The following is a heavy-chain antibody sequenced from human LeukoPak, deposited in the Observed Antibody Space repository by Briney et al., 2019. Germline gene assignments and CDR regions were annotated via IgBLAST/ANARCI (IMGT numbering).Heavy chain of an antibody. D-gene: IGHD6-19*01. CDR1: GFTFDDYA. CDR3: AKSVAGTFDY. Sequence: GGSLRLSCAASGFTFDDYAMHWVRQAPGKGLEWVSLISWDGGSTYYADSVKGRFTISRDNSKNSLYLQMNSLRAEDTALYYCAKSVAGTFDYWGQGTLVTVSS. V-gene: IGHV3-43D*03. J-gene: IGHJ4*02. CDR2: ISWDGGST.